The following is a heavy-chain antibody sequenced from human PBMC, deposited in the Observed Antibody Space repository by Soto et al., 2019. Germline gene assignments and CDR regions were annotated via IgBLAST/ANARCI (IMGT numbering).Heavy chain of an antibody. CDR2: INSDGSST. J-gene: IGHJ4*02. D-gene: IGHD2-15*01. CDR1: GFTFSSYW. Sequence: EVQLVESGGGLVQPGGSLRLSCAASGFTFSSYWMHWVRQAPGKGLVWVSRINSDGSSTSYADFVKGRFTISRDNAKNTLDLQMTSLRAEDTAVYYCVGTSLVVAAATREDYWGQGTLVTVSS. CDR3: VGTSLVVAAATREDY. V-gene: IGHV3-74*01.